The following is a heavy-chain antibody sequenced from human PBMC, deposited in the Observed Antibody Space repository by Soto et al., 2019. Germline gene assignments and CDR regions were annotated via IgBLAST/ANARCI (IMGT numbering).Heavy chain of an antibody. CDR3: ARDRGCSSTSCPLGMDY. CDR1: GGSISSGDYY. D-gene: IGHD2-2*01. J-gene: IGHJ4*02. V-gene: IGHV4-30-4*01. CDR2: IYYSGST. Sequence: QVQLQESGPGLVKSSQTLSLTCTVSGGSISSGDYYWTWIRQPPGKGLEWIGYIYYSGSTYYNPSLKSRVIISVDTYKNQFSLKLSSVTAADTAVYYCARDRGCSSTSCPLGMDYWGQGTLVTVSS.